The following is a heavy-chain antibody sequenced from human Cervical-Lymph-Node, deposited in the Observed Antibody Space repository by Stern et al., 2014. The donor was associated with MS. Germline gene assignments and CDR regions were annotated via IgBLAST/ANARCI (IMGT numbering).Heavy chain of an antibody. J-gene: IGHJ4*02. D-gene: IGHD2/OR15-2a*01. Sequence: VQLMQSGGGLVQPGGSLRLSCAASGFTFRGYWMHWVRQAPGKGLGWVSHISTDGSRTTYADSVKGRFTISRDNAKNTLYLQMSSLRAEDTAVYYCARAIVGGLDYWGQGTLVTVSS. CDR1: GFTFRGYW. V-gene: IGHV3-74*02. CDR3: ARAIVGGLDY. CDR2: ISTDGSRT.